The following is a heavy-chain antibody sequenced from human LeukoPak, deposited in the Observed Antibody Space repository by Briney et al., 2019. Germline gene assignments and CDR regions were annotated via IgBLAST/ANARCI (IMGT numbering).Heavy chain of an antibody. J-gene: IGHJ3*02. D-gene: IGHD4-23*01. V-gene: IGHV3-9*01. CDR1: GFTFDDYA. CDR3: AKDKRLDYGGNWYAFDI. Sequence: GGSLRLSCAASGFTFDDYAMHWVWQAPGKGLEWVSGISWNSGSIGYADSVKGRFTISRDNAKNSLYLQMNSLRAEDTALYYCAKDKRLDYGGNWYAFDIWGQGTMVTVSS. CDR2: ISWNSGSI.